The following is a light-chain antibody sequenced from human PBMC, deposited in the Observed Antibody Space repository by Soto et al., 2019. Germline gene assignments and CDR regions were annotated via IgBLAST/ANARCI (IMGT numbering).Light chain of an antibody. CDR3: LCYITYPWT. V-gene: IGKV1-5*01. CDR2: DAS. CDR1: QSCRNS. J-gene: IGKJ1*01. Sequence: DIQMAQSPSTLSASVGDRGTNNCRASQSCRNSLAWYQQKAGKAPTLLIYDASTLQSGVPSRFSGSGSGTEFSLTISSLQPEDFATYYCLCYITYPWTFGQGTKVDIK.